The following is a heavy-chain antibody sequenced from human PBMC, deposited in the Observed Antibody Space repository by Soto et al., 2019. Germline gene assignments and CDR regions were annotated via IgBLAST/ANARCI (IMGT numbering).Heavy chain of an antibody. V-gene: IGHV3-30-3*01. CDR2: ISYDGSNK. Sequence: QVPLVESGGGVVQPGRSLRLSCAASGFTFSSYAMHWVRQAPGKGLEWVAVISYDGSNKYYADSVKGRFTISRDNSKNTLYLQMNSLRAEDTAVYYCARDKEDDVLYYYGMDVWGQGTTVTVSS. J-gene: IGHJ6*02. CDR3: ARDKEDDVLYYYGMDV. CDR1: GFTFSSYA. D-gene: IGHD1-1*01.